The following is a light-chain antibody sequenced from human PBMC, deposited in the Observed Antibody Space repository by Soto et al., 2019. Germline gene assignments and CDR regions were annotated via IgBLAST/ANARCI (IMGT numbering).Light chain of an antibody. CDR2: GAS. V-gene: IGKV3-15*01. J-gene: IGKJ1*01. CDR3: QQDHSWPHP. CDR1: QNVDSN. Sequence: EIVVTQSPATLSVSPGDRATLSCRASQNVDSNLAWYHQAPGQAPRLLIYGASTRATFIPDRFSGSGSGTEFPLTISSLQAEDFAVYYCQQDHSWPHPFGQGPKVGIK.